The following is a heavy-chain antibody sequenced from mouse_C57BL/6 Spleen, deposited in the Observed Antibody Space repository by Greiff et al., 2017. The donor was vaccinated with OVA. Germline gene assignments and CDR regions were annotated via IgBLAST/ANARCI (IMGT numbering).Heavy chain of an antibody. CDR2: INPNNGGT. Sequence: EVQLQQSGPELVKPGASVKIPCKASGYTFTDYNMDWVKQSHGKSLEWIGDINPNNGGTIYNQKFKGKATLTVDKSSSTAYMELRSLTSEDTAVYYCARYDYERGLAYWGQGTLVTVSA. V-gene: IGHV1-18*01. CDR1: GYTFTDYN. J-gene: IGHJ3*01. CDR3: ARYDYERGLAY. D-gene: IGHD2-4*01.